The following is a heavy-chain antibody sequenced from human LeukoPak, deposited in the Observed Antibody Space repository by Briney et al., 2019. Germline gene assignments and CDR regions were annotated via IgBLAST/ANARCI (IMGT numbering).Heavy chain of an antibody. CDR1: GYTFINYW. J-gene: IGHJ4*02. D-gene: IGHD6-13*01. CDR2: IYPGDSDT. CDR3: VRHDSSSPDY. Sequence: GESLKISCKGSGYTFINYWIGWVRHMPGKGRQWLGIIYPGDSDTKYSPSFQGQVTFSVDKSISTAYLHWSSLKASDTAMYYCVRHDSSSPDYWGQGTLVTVSS. V-gene: IGHV5-51*01.